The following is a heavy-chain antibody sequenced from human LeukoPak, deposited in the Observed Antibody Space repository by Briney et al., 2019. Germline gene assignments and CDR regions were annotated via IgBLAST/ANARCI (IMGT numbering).Heavy chain of an antibody. J-gene: IGHJ4*02. CDR2: ISYDGSNK. Sequence: GRSLRLSCAASGFTFSSYGMHWVRQAPGKGLEWVAVISYDGSNKYYADSVKGRFTISRDNSKNTLYLQMNSLRAEDTAVYYCAKGNLVVITPSRFDYWGQGTLVTVSS. CDR3: AKGNLVVITPSRFDY. D-gene: IGHD3-22*01. CDR1: GFTFSSYG. V-gene: IGHV3-30*18.